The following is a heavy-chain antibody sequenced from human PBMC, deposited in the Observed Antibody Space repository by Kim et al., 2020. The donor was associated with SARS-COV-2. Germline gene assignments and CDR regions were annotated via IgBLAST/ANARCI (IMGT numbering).Heavy chain of an antibody. CDR2: IIPIFGTA. Sequence: SVKVSCKASGGTFSSYAISWVRQAPGQGLEWMGGIIPIFGTANYAQKFQGRVTITADESTSTAYMELSSLRSEDTAVYYCAREKTTVTDYYYYYGMDVWGQGTTVTVSS. D-gene: IGHD4-17*01. J-gene: IGHJ6*02. CDR3: AREKTTVTDYYYYYGMDV. CDR1: GGTFSSYA. V-gene: IGHV1-69*13.